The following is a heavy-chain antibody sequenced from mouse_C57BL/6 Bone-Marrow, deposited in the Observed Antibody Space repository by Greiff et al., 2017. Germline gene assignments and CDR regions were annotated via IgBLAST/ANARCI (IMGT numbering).Heavy chain of an antibody. J-gene: IGHJ2*01. CDR3: TESRSYVDY. CDR2: IRLKSDNYAT. CDR1: GFTFSNYW. D-gene: IGHD2-12*01. Sequence: EVQGVESGGGLVQPGGSMKLSCVASGFTFSNYWMNWVRQSPEKGLEWVAQIRLKSDNYATHYAESVKGRFTISRDDSKSSVYLQMNNLRAEDTGIYYCTESRSYVDYWGQGTTLTVSS. V-gene: IGHV6-3*01.